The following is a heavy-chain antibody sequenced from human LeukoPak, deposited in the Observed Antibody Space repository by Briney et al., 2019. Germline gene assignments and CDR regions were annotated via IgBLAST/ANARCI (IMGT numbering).Heavy chain of an antibody. D-gene: IGHD2-15*01. CDR1: GYTFTSYY. CDR2: MNPNSGNT. Sequence: ASVKVSCKASGYTFTSYYMHWVRQAPGQGLEWMGWMNPNSGNTGYAQKFQGRVTITRNTSISTAYMELSSLRSEDTAVYYCARGGGGKFDYWGQGTLVTVSS. J-gene: IGHJ4*02. V-gene: IGHV1-8*03. CDR3: ARGGGGKFDY.